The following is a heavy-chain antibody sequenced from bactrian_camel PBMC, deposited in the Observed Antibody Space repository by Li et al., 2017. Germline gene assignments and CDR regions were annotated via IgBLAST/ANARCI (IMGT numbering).Heavy chain of an antibody. J-gene: IGHJ4*01. Sequence: HVQLVESGGGSAQAGGSLRLSCVVPRVIYNYYCLGWFRQVPGKEREGVAAIAPSTGSTYYDDSVKGRFTISQDDAKNTVYLQMNNLKPEDTAMYYCAADVGSMSGNCQPNYWGQ. CDR1: RVIYNYYC. V-gene: IGHV3-3*01. CDR2: IAPSTGST. CDR3: AADVGSMSGNCQPNY. D-gene: IGHD6*01.